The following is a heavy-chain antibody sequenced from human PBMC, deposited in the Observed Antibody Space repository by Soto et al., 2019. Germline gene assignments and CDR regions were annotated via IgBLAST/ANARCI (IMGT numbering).Heavy chain of an antibody. CDR3: ARAQSGYSYGFFDY. J-gene: IGHJ4*02. CDR1: GYSISSGYY. D-gene: IGHD5-18*01. Sequence: SETLSLTCAVSGYSISSGYYWGWIRQPPGKGLEWIGSIYHSGSTYYNPSLKSRVTISVGTSKNQFSLKLSSVTAADTAVYYCARAQSGYSYGFFDYWGQGTLVTVPQ. V-gene: IGHV4-38-2*01. CDR2: IYHSGST.